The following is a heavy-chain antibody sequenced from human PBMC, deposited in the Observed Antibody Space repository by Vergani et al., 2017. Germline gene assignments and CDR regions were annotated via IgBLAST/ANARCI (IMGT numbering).Heavy chain of an antibody. V-gene: IGHV3-48*02. Sequence: EVQLLESGGGLVQPGGSLRLSCAASGFTFSSYSMNWVRQAPGKGLEWVSYISSSSSTIYYADSVKGRFTISRDNAKNSLYLQMNSLRDEDTAVYYCARAGYYYDSSGYFTFDYWGQGTLVTVSS. D-gene: IGHD3-22*01. J-gene: IGHJ4*02. CDR3: ARAGYYYDSSGYFTFDY. CDR2: ISSSSSTI. CDR1: GFTFSSYS.